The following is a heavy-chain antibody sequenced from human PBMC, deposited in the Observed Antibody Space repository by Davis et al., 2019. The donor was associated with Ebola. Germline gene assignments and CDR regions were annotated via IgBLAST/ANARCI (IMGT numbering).Heavy chain of an antibody. CDR3: AHKAYGSLANWFGP. V-gene: IGHV2-5*08. D-gene: IGHD4-17*01. CDR1: GGSISNSYW. CDR2: IYWDDDK. J-gene: IGHJ5*02. Sequence: TLSLTCTVSGGSISNSYWWSWVRQPPGKALEWLALIYWDDDKRYSPSLRSRLTISKDTSKNQVVLTMTNMDPLDTATYYCAHKAYGSLANWFGPWGQGTLVTVSS.